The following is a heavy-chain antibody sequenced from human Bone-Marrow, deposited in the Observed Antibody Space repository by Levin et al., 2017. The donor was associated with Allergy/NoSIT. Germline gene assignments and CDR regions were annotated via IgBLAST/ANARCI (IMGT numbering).Heavy chain of an antibody. V-gene: IGHV4-61*01. CDR3: ARGLPTIFGAQKSYFDY. CDR1: GASVSNEIYK. J-gene: IGHJ4*02. D-gene: IGHD3-3*01. CDR2: ISHSGNF. Sequence: SQTLSLTCTVAGASVSNEIYKWTWVRQAPGKRLEWVAYISHSGNFDSNPSLKSRVTMSVDTSKNQFALKLTSLTAADTAIYYCARGLPTIFGAQKSYFDYWGQGTPVTVSS.